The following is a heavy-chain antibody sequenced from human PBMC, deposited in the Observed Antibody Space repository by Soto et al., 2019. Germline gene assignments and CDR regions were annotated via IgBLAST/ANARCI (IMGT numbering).Heavy chain of an antibody. Sequence: RGSWRNSFAGSGFTVNHNYMGLCRQAPGKGPEWVSLIYSGDYTYYTDSVKGRFTISRDSSKNTLYLQMSSLRAEDTAVYYCAKEFMDWNYYYGVDVWGQGTTVTVSS. CDR1: GFTVNHNY. D-gene: IGHD1-1*01. V-gene: IGHV3-53*01. CDR3: AKEFMDWNYYYGVDV. J-gene: IGHJ6*02. CDR2: IYSGDYT.